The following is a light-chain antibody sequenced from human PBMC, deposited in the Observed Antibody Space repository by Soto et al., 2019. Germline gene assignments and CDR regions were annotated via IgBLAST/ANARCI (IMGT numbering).Light chain of an antibody. CDR1: QSISNW. J-gene: IGKJ2*01. Sequence: DIQMTQSPSTLSASVGDRVTITCRASQSISNWLAWYQQKPGKAPKVLIYEASNLESGVPSRFSGSGSGPEFTLPISSLQPDDFATYCCQHYKAFGQGTKLQIK. CDR3: QHYKA. CDR2: EAS. V-gene: IGKV1-5*03.